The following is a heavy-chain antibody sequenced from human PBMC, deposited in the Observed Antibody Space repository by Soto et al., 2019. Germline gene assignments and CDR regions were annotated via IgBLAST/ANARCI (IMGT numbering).Heavy chain of an antibody. D-gene: IGHD2-8*01. J-gene: IGHJ4*02. Sequence: SETLSLTCTISDVSFNNDHWSWIRQPPGKGTETIGEINHSGRTNYNPSLKSRVTISVDPSKNPFSLKLSSVTAADTAVYYCARPHIVLMVYARYFDYWGQGTLVTVSS. CDR1: DVSFNNDH. CDR2: INHSGRT. V-gene: IGHV4-34*01. CDR3: ARPHIVLMVYARYFDY.